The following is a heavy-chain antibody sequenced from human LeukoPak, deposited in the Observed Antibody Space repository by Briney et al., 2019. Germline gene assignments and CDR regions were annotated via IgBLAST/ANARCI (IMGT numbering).Heavy chain of an antibody. CDR2: ISSSGSTI. J-gene: IGHJ4*02. V-gene: IGHV3-48*03. D-gene: IGHD5-18*01. Sequence: PGGSLRLSCAASGFTFSSYEMNWVRQAPGKGLEWVSYISSSGSTIYYADSVKGRFTISRDNAKNSLYLQMNSLRAEDTAVYYCARDYRTHRGYSYGYKDYWGQGTLVTVSS. CDR3: ARDYRTHRGYSYGYKDY. CDR1: GFTFSSYE.